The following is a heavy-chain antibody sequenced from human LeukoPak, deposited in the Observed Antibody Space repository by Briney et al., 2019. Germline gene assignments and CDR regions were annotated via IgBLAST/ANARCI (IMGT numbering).Heavy chain of an antibody. CDR3: ARGDCSSTSCYYYYYYGMDV. Sequence: GGPLRLSCAASGFTVSSNYMSWVRQAPGKGLEWVSVIYSGGSTYYADSVKGRFTISRDNSKNTLYLQMNSLRAEDTAVYYCARGDCSSTSCYYYYYYGMDVWGKGTTVTVSS. V-gene: IGHV3-53*01. J-gene: IGHJ6*04. D-gene: IGHD2-2*01. CDR1: GFTVSSNY. CDR2: IYSGGST.